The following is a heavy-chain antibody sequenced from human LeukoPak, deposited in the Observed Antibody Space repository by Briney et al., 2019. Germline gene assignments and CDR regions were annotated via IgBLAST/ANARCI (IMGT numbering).Heavy chain of an antibody. CDR1: GFTFSTSW. Sequence: GGSLRLSCAASGFTFSTSWTHWVRQVPGKGLVWVSRINPDGSITNYADSVKGRFTISRDNANNMLYLLMNSLRVDDTAVYYCVRALLGTSDYWGQGTLVTVSS. D-gene: IGHD7-27*01. J-gene: IGHJ4*02. CDR3: VRALLGTSDY. V-gene: IGHV3-74*01. CDR2: INPDGSIT.